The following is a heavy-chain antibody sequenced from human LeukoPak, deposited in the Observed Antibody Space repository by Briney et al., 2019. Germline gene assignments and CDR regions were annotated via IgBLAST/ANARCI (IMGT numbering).Heavy chain of an antibody. Sequence: PSETLSLTCAVSGGSFAGYYWSWIRQPPGRGLEWIGEINYSGGTNYSPSLKSRVTILRDMSTNQFSLQLTSATAADTSIYYRARALLIGWRAAFDIWGPGTMVTVSS. CDR2: INYSGGT. CDR3: ARALLIGWRAAFDI. V-gene: IGHV4-34*01. CDR1: GGSFAGYY. D-gene: IGHD3-16*01. J-gene: IGHJ3*02.